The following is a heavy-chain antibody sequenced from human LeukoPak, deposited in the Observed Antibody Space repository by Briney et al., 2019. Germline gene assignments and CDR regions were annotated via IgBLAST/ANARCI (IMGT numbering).Heavy chain of an antibody. Sequence: SVKVSCKASGGTVSRYPISWVRQAPGQGLEWMGGIIPIFGTANYAQKFQGRVTITADESTSTVYMELSSLRSEDTAVYYCARADGSGSYSLPYYFDYWGQGTLVTVSS. CDR2: IIPIFGTA. J-gene: IGHJ4*02. CDR3: ARADGSGSYSLPYYFDY. V-gene: IGHV1-69*13. CDR1: GGTVSRYP. D-gene: IGHD3-10*01.